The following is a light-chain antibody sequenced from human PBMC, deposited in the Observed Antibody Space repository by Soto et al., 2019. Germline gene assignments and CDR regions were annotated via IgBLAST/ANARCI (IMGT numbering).Light chain of an antibody. Sequence: QAVVTQEPSLTVSPGGTGTLTCGSSTGAVTSGHSPYWFQQKPGQAPRTLIYDTSNKHSWTPARFSGSLLGVKAALILSGAQPEDDAEYSFLLSYRGVWVFGGGTKVTVL. V-gene: IGLV7-46*01. CDR3: LLSYRGVWV. CDR2: DTS. J-gene: IGLJ3*02. CDR1: TGAVTSGHS.